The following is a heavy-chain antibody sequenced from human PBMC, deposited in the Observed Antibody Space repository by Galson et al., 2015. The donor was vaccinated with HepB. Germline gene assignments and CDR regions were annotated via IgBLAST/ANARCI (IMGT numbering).Heavy chain of an antibody. CDR2: ISSSGGST. CDR1: GFTFSSYA. J-gene: IGHJ4*02. Sequence: SLRLSCAASGFTFSSYAMSWVRRAPGKGLEWVSAISSSGGSTYYADSVKGRSTISRDSSKNTLHLQMNSLRAEDTAVYYCAKVVTTAIYFDYWGQGTLVTVSS. V-gene: IGHV3-23*01. CDR3: AKVVTTAIYFDY. D-gene: IGHD4-11*01.